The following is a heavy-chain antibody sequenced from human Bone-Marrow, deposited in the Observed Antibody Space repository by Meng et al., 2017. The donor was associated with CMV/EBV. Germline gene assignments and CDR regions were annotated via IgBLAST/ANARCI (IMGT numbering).Heavy chain of an antibody. V-gene: IGHV3-15*01. J-gene: IGHJ4*02. D-gene: IGHD3-10*01. Sequence: GGSLRLSCAASGFTFSNAWMSWVRQAPGKGLEWVGRIKSKTDGGTTDYAAPVKGRFTISRDDSKNTLYLQMNSLKTEDTAVYYCTTGSKPRVTMVRGVAYWGQGTRVTVSS. CDR1: GFTFSNAW. CDR2: IKSKTDGGTT. CDR3: TTGSKPRVTMVRGVAY.